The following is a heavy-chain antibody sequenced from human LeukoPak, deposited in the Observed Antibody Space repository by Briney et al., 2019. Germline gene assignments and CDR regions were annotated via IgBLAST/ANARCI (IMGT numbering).Heavy chain of an antibody. Sequence: PSETLSLTCTVSVGSISSSSYYRGWIRQPPGKGLEWIGSIYYSGSPYYSPSLKSRVTISVDTSKNQFSLKLSSVTAADTAVYYCARDRPGPRKYYYDSSGYYPDAFDIWGQGTMVTVSS. CDR1: VGSISSSSYY. D-gene: IGHD3-22*01. CDR3: ARDRPGPRKYYYDSSGYYPDAFDI. J-gene: IGHJ3*02. V-gene: IGHV4-39*07. CDR2: IYYSGSP.